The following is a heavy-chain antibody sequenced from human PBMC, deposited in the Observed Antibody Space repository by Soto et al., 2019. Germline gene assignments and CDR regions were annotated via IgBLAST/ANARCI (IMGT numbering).Heavy chain of an antibody. D-gene: IGHD4-17*01. Sequence: SETLSLTCTVSGGSISSGGYYWSWIRQHPVKGLEWIGYIYYSGSTYYNPPLKSRVTISVDTSKNQFSLKLSSVTAADTAVYYCARDRKTVASGNYFDYWGQGTLVTVSS. CDR3: ARDRKTVASGNYFDY. V-gene: IGHV4-31*03. J-gene: IGHJ4*02. CDR2: IYYSGST. CDR1: GGSISSGGYY.